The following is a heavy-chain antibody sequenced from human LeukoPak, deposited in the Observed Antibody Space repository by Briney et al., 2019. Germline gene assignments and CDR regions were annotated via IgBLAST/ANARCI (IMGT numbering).Heavy chain of an antibody. Sequence: ASVKVSCKASGYTFTTYTMHWVRQAPGQGLEWMGWINPNSGGTNYAQKFQGRVTMTRDTSISTAYMELSRLRSDDTAVYYCARALTIAAAAYYFDYWGQGTLVTVSS. D-gene: IGHD6-13*01. CDR1: GYTFTTYT. CDR3: ARALTIAAAAYYFDY. V-gene: IGHV1-2*02. CDR2: INPNSGGT. J-gene: IGHJ4*02.